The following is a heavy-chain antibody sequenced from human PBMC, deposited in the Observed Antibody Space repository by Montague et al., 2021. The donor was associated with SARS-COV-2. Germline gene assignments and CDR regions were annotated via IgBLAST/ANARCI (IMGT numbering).Heavy chain of an antibody. CDR3: ARPGSVSGWFYLDD. Sequence: SETLSLTCAVYGGSLSGYYWSWIRQPPEKGLEWIGSLSSSGSTYYNPSLRSRVTISMDTSKNHFSLKVNSVTATDTAVYFCARPGSVSGWFYLDDWGQGTLVSVSS. CDR1: GGSLSGYY. J-gene: IGHJ4*02. D-gene: IGHD6-19*01. CDR2: LSSSGST. V-gene: IGHV4-34*01.